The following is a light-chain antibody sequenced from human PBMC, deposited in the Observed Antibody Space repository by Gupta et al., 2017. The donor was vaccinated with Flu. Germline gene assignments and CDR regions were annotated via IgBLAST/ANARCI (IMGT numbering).Light chain of an antibody. CDR1: SSDIGSYEY. CDR3: SSYSATGALAL. Sequence: INIACTGTSSDIGSYEYVSWYQQSPGRAPKLMIYDVSNRPSGIADRFSGSKSGNTASLTITGLQAEDEADYYCSSYSATGALALFGGGTKVTVL. CDR2: DVS. V-gene: IGLV2-14*04. J-gene: IGLJ2*01.